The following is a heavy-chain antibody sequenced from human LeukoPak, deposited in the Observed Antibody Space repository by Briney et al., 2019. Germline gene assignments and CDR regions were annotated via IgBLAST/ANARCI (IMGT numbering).Heavy chain of an antibody. V-gene: IGHV3-21*01. CDR1: GFTFSSYS. D-gene: IGHD6-6*01. CDR2: ISSSSSYI. CDR3: ARDIKDKIPSTLFIAARSGDAFDI. J-gene: IGHJ3*02. Sequence: GGSLRLSCAASGFTFSSYSMNWVRQAPGKGLEWVSSISSSSSYIYYADSVKGRFTISRDNAKNSLYLQMNSLRAEDTAVYYCARDIKDKIPSTLFIAARSGDAFDIWGQGTMVTVSS.